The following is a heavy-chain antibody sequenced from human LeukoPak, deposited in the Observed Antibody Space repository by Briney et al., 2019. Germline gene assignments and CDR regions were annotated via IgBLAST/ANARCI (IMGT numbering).Heavy chain of an antibody. V-gene: IGHV3-11*01. CDR1: GGSISGYY. CDR2: ISSSRSTI. J-gene: IGHJ4*02. Sequence: LSLTCTVSGGSISGYYWSWIRQAPGKGLEWVSYISSSRSTIYYADSVKGRFTISRDNAKNSLYLQMNSLRAEDTAVYYCARGHSYGRDWGQGTLVTVSS. CDR3: ARGHSYGRD. D-gene: IGHD5-18*01.